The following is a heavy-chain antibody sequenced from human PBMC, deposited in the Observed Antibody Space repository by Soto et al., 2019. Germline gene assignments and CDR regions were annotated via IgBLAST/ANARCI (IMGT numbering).Heavy chain of an antibody. J-gene: IGHJ4*02. V-gene: IGHV3-74*01. D-gene: IGHD3-10*01. CDR2: INGDGRST. CDR1: GFTFGSYW. CDR3: SRDTLWFGESPKS. Sequence: EVQLVESGGGSVQTGGSLRISCAASGFTFGSYWMDWVRQAPGKSLVWVSRINGDGRSTTYADSVKGRFTISRDNAKNTLYLQMNSLRADDTAVYYCSRDTLWFGESPKSGGPGTLVTVSS.